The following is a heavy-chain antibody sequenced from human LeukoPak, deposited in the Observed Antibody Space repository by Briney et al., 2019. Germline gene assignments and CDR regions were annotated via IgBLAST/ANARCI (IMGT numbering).Heavy chain of an antibody. CDR1: GGTFSGYY. J-gene: IGHJ3*02. CDR3: ASDDYGDLVNAFDI. V-gene: IGHV4-34*01. D-gene: IGHD4-17*01. Sequence: SETLSLTCAVYGGTFSGYYWSWIRQPPGKGLECIGEINHSGGTNYNPSLKNRVTISLDTSKNHFSLKLTSVTAADTAVYYCASDDYGDLVNAFDIWGQGTMVTVSS. CDR2: INHSGGT.